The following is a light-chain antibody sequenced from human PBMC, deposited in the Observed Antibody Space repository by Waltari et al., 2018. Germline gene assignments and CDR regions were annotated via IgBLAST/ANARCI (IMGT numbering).Light chain of an antibody. Sequence: DIQMTQFPSTLSASVGDRVTITCRASESIGDWMAWYQQEPGKAPKLLIYRASTLQSDVPSRFSCSGSGTEFTLTISSLQPDDFGTYYCQYYFLYSRGFGQGTKLEIK. CDR3: QYYFLYSRG. V-gene: IGKV1-5*03. CDR1: ESIGDW. CDR2: RAS. J-gene: IGKJ2*03.